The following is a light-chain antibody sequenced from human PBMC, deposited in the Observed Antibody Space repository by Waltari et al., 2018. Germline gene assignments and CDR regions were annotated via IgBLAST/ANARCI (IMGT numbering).Light chain of an antibody. J-gene: IGKJ3*01. Sequence: EIVLTQSPGTLSLSPGERATLSCRASQSVHNNYLSWYQQKPGQALRLLIYGASDRATGIPDRFSGSGSGTDFTLTISRLEPEDFAVYYCQQYGRSPPFAFGPGTTVDMK. CDR2: GAS. V-gene: IGKV3-20*01. CDR1: QSVHNNY. CDR3: QQYGRSPPFA.